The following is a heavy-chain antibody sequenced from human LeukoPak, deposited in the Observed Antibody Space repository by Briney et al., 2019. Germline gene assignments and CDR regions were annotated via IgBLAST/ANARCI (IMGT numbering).Heavy chain of an antibody. CDR1: GFTFDDYA. CDR3: AKPANWGYFDY. Sequence: PGRSLRLSCAASGFTFDDYAMHWVRQAPGKGLEWVSGISWNSGSIGYADSVKGRFTISRDNAKNSLYLQMNSPRAEDTALYYCAKPANWGYFDYWGQGTLVTVSS. D-gene: IGHD7-27*01. CDR2: ISWNSGSI. V-gene: IGHV3-9*01. J-gene: IGHJ4*02.